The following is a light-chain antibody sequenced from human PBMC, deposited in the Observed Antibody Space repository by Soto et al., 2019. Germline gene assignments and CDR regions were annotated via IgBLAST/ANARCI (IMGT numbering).Light chain of an antibody. Sequence: VLPQSSDTLSLSPGERATLSCRASQSVSSNYLAWYQQRPGQAPRLLIYGASSRATGIPDRFSGSGSGTDFTLTISRLEPEDSAVYFCQHYSSQTFGQGTKVDI. CDR2: GAS. CDR3: QHYSSQT. CDR1: QSVSSNY. V-gene: IGKV3-20*01. J-gene: IGKJ1*01.